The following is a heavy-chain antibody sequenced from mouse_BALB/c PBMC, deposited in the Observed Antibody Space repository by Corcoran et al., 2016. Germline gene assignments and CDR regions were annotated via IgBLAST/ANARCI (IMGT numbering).Heavy chain of an antibody. Sequence: EVQLPQPGPELVNPGASMKISCKASGYSFTGYTMNWVKQSHGKNLDWIGLINPYNGGTSYNQKFKGKATLTVDKSSSTAYMELLSLTSEDSAVYYCAITTVVDFDVWGAGTTVTVSS. CDR3: AITTVVDFDV. V-gene: IGHV1-18*01. CDR2: INPYNGGT. CDR1: GYSFTGYT. J-gene: IGHJ1*01. D-gene: IGHD1-1*01.